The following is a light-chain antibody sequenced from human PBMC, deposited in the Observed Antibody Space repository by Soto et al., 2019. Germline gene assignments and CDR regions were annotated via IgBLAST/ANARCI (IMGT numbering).Light chain of an antibody. V-gene: IGKV3-11*01. CDR3: QQSTEWHRT. Sequence: EVGLTQSPATLSLSPGDSATLSCRASQSVGRFLAWYQQKPGQAPRLLIYHAVYRATGIPARFSGSGSGTDFTLTISSLEPEDFAVYYCQQSTEWHRTFGPGTKVEIK. CDR1: QSVGRF. CDR2: HAV. J-gene: IGKJ1*01.